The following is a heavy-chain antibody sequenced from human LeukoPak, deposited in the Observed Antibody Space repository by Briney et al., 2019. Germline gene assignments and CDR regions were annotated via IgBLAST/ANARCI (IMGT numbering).Heavy chain of an antibody. CDR1: GDSIRSYS. CDR3: AREGNNWYGALDY. CDR2: IYTSGAT. J-gene: IGHJ4*02. Sequence: SETLCLTCTVSGDSIRSYSWSWIRQPAGKGLEWIGRIYTSGATNYNPSLQSRVTVSLDTSKSQFSLKLSSVTAADTAVYFCAREGNNWYGALDYWGQGTLVTVSS. D-gene: IGHD1-1*01. V-gene: IGHV4-4*07.